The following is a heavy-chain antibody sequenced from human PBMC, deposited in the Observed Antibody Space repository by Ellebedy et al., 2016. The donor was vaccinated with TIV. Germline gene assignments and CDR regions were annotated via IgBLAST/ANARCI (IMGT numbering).Heavy chain of an antibody. Sequence: SETLSLTXAVYGGSFSGYYWSWIRQPPGKGLEWIGEINHSGSTNYNPSLKSRVTISVDTSKNQFSLKLSSVTAADTAVYYCARDHRVAAAGSWFDPWGQGTLVTVSS. V-gene: IGHV4-34*01. J-gene: IGHJ5*02. CDR1: GGSFSGYY. CDR2: INHSGST. CDR3: ARDHRVAAAGSWFDP. D-gene: IGHD6-13*01.